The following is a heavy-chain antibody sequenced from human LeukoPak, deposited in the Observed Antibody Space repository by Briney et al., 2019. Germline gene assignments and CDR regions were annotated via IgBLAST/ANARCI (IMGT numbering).Heavy chain of an antibody. J-gene: IGHJ5*02. CDR2: INSDGVST. Sequence: GGSLRLSCIAAGFTFSSYWMHWVRQAPGKGLVWLSRINSDGVSTSYADSVKGRFTISRDNAKNTLFLQMNSLRAEDTAVYYCARDLGQYYDTSDNWFDPWGQGTLVTVSS. V-gene: IGHV3-74*01. CDR1: GFTFSSYW. CDR3: ARDLGQYYDTSDNWFDP. D-gene: IGHD3-22*01.